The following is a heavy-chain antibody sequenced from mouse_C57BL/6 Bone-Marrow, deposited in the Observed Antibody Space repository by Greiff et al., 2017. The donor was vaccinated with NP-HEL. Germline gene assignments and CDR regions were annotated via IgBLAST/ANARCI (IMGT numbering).Heavy chain of an antibody. CDR3: ARFITTVVGYY. CDR2: INSDGGST. J-gene: IGHJ2*01. V-gene: IGHV5-2*01. Sequence: EVQVAESGGGLVQPGESLKLSCASHESEFPSHDMSWVRKTPEKRLELVASINSDGGSTYYPDPMERRFIISRENTKKTLYLQMSSLRSEDTALYYCARFITTVVGYYWGQGTTLTVSS. CDR1: ESEFPSHD. D-gene: IGHD1-1*01.